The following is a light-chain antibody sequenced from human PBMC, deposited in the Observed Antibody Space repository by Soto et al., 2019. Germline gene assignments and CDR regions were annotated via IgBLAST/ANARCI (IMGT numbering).Light chain of an antibody. V-gene: IGLV2-14*01. CDR3: SSYTSSGTAV. CDR1: SSDVGGYNY. CDR2: DVS. J-gene: IGLJ7*01. Sequence: QSALTQPASVSGSPGQSITISCTGTSSDVGGYNYVSWYQQHPGKAPKLLIYDVSNRPSGVSSRFSGSKSGNTASLTISGLRAEDDADYYCSSYTSSGTAVFGGGTQLTVL.